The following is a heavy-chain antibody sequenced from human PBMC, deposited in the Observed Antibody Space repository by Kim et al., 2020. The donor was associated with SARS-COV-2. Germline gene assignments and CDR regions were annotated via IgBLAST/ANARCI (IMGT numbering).Heavy chain of an antibody. V-gene: IGHV3-30*04. CDR2: ISYDGSNK. J-gene: IGHJ4*02. CDR3: ARDPSYSSSWTFDY. D-gene: IGHD6-13*01. Sequence: GGSLRLSCAASGFTFSSYAMHWVRQAPGKGLEWVAVISYDGSNKYYADSVKGRFTISRDNSKNTLYLQMNSLRAEDTAVYYCARDPSYSSSWTFDYWGQG. CDR1: GFTFSSYA.